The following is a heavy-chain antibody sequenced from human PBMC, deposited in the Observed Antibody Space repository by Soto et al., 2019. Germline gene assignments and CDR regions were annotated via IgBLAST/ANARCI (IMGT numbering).Heavy chain of an antibody. CDR1: GGTFSSYA. CDR2: IIPIFGTA. CDR3: ARDRDTAMATSATNFDY. V-gene: IGHV1-69*06. Sequence: SVKVSCKASGGTFSSYAISWVRQAPGQGLEWMGGIIPIFGTANYAQKFQGRVTITADKSTSTAYMELSSLRSEDTAVYYCARDRDTAMATSATNFDYWGQGTLVTVSS. D-gene: IGHD5-18*01. J-gene: IGHJ4*02.